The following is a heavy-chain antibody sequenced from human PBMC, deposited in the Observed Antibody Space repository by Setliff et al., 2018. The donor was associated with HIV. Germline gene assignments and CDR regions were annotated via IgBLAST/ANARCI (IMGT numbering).Heavy chain of an antibody. CDR2: IYPGNSDT. CDR1: GYIFTNFW. CDR3: VRRVXGRGYYFDY. D-gene: IGHD3-10*01. J-gene: IGHJ4*02. V-gene: IGHV5-51*01. Sequence: GESLKISCEGSGYIFTNFWIGWVRQMPGKGLEWMGIIYPGNSDTRYSPSSQGQVTISVDKTINTAYLQWSSLKASDTAIYYCVRRVXGRGYYFDYWGQGTPVTVSS.